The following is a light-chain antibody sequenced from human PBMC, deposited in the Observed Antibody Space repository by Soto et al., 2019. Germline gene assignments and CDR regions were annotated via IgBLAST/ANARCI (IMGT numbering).Light chain of an antibody. CDR1: QSVTNN. J-gene: IGKJ1*01. V-gene: IGKV3-15*01. CDR3: QQYNNWPLT. Sequence: EIVLAQSPATLSLSPGERAALSCRASQSVTNNLAWYQHKPGQAPRLLIYGASTRATGIPARFSGSGSGTEFTLTFSSLQSEDFAVYYCQQYNNWPLTFGQGTKVDI. CDR2: GAS.